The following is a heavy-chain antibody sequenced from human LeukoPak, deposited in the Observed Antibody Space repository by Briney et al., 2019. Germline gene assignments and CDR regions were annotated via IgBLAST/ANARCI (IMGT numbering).Heavy chain of an antibody. CDR3: AKGVSHSSSWYYYYGMDV. D-gene: IGHD6-13*01. V-gene: IGHV3-9*01. CDR1: GFTFDDYA. CDR2: ISWNSGSI. Sequence: GRSLRLSCAASGFTFDDYAMYWVRQAPGKGLEWVSGISWNSGSIGYADSVKGRFTISRDNAKNSLYLQMNSLRAEDTALYYCAKGVSHSSSWYYYYGMDVWGQGTTVTVSS. J-gene: IGHJ6*02.